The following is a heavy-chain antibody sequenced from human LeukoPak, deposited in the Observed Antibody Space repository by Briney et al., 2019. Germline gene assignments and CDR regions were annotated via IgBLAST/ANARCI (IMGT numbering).Heavy chain of an antibody. CDR1: GFTFSSYE. CDR3: ARANYDSSGYQSYYYYYMDV. J-gene: IGHJ6*03. D-gene: IGHD3-22*01. CDR2: ISSSSSYI. Sequence: GGSLRLSCAASGFTFSSYEMNWVRQAPGKGLEWVSSISSSSSYIYYADSVKGRFTISRDNAKNSLYLQMNSLRAEDTAVYYCARANYDSSGYQSYYYYYMDVWGKGTTVTISS. V-gene: IGHV3-21*01.